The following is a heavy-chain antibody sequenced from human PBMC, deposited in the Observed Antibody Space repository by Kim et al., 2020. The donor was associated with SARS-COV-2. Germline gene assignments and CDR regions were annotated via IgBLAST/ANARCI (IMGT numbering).Heavy chain of an antibody. V-gene: IGHV4-39*01. CDR1: GGSISSSSYY. CDR3: ASLPTLTGTPDY. CDR2: IYYSGST. J-gene: IGHJ4*02. D-gene: IGHD1-1*01. Sequence: SETLSLTCTVSGGSISSSSYYWGWIRQPPGKGLEWIGSIYYSGSTYYNPSLKSRVTISVDTSKNQFSLKLSSVTAADTAVYYCASLPTLTGTPDYWGQGTLVTVSS.